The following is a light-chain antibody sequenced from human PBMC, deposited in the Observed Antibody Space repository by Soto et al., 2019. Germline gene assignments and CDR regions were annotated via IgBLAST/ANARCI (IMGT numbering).Light chain of an antibody. CDR1: SSDVGGYNL. V-gene: IGLV2-23*01. Sequence: QSVLTQPASVSGSPGQPITISCTGTSSDVGGYNLVSWYQQHPGKAPKLIIYHGSKRPSGVSVRFSGSKSGNTASLAISGLQAEDEADYYCCSYASSSPNDVFGPGTKVTVL. CDR2: HGS. CDR3: CSYASSSPNDV. J-gene: IGLJ1*01.